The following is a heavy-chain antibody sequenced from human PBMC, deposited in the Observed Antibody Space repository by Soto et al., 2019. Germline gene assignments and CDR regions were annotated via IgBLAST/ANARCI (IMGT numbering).Heavy chain of an antibody. Sequence: GGSLRLSCAASGFTFSSYAMSWVRQAPGKGLEWVSAISGSGGSTYYADSVKGRFTISRDNSKNTLYLQMNSLRAEDTAVYYCAKDHYDFWSGYSIYYYYYGMDVWGQGTTVTVSS. J-gene: IGHJ6*02. CDR3: AKDHYDFWSGYSIYYYYYGMDV. D-gene: IGHD3-3*01. V-gene: IGHV3-23*01. CDR2: ISGSGGST. CDR1: GFTFSSYA.